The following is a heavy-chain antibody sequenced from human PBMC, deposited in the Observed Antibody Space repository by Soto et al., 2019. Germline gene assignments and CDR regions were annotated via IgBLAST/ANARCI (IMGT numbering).Heavy chain of an antibody. Sequence: GGSLRLSCAASGFTFSSYWMSWVRQAPGKGLEWVANIKQDGSEKYYVDSVKGRFTISRDNAKNSLYLQMNSLGAEDTAVYYCARERDYYDSSGYYNYFDYWGQGTLVTVSS. V-gene: IGHV3-7*01. J-gene: IGHJ4*02. CDR2: IKQDGSEK. CDR3: ARERDYYDSSGYYNYFDY. D-gene: IGHD3-22*01. CDR1: GFTFSSYW.